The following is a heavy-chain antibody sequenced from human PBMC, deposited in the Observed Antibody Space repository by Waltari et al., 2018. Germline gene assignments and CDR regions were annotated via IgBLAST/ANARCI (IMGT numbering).Heavy chain of an antibody. V-gene: IGHV1-69*01. Sequence: QVQLVQSGAEVKKPGSSVKVSCKASGGTFSSYAISWVRQAPGQGLEWMGGILPIFGTANYAPKLQGRVTITADESTSTAYMELSSLRAEDTAVYYCARMLVVVAANAFYGMDVWGQGTTVTVSS. CDR3: ARMLVVVAANAFYGMDV. CDR2: ILPIFGTA. D-gene: IGHD2-15*01. CDR1: GGTFSSYA. J-gene: IGHJ6*02.